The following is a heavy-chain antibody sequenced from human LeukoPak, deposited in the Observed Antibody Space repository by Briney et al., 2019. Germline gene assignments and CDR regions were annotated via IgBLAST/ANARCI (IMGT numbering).Heavy chain of an antibody. J-gene: IGHJ4*02. V-gene: IGHV3-21*01. CDR1: GFTFSSYS. D-gene: IGHD3-22*01. CDR3: ARDDSSPFDY. Sequence: AGGSLRLSCAASGFTFSSYSMNWVRQAPGKGLEWVSSISSSSSYIYYADSVKGRFTISRDNAKNSLYLQMNSLRAEDTAVYYCARDDSSPFDYWGQGTLSPSPQ. CDR2: ISSSSSYI.